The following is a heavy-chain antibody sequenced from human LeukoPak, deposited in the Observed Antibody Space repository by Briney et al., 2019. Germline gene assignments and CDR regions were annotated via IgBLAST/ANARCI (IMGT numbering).Heavy chain of an antibody. CDR2: ISSSGSTI. V-gene: IGHV3-11*01. CDR3: ARYSSGWYGVDAFDI. J-gene: IGHJ3*02. Sequence: PGGSLRLSCAASGFTFSDYYMSWIRQAPGKGLEWVSYISSSGSTIYYADSVKGRFTISRDNAKNSLYLQMNSLRAEDTAVYYYARYSSGWYGVDAFDIWGQGTMVTVSS. CDR1: GFTFSDYY. D-gene: IGHD6-19*01.